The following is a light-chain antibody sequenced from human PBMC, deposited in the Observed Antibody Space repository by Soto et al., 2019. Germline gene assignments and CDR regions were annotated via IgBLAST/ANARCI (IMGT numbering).Light chain of an antibody. CDR1: QSVGSS. V-gene: IGKV3-11*01. CDR3: QQRSSWPT. CDR2: DAS. J-gene: IGKJ4*01. Sequence: EILLTQSPGTLSLSPGEICTLSCRASQSVGSSLAWYQQKPGQAPRLLVYDASNRATGIPARFSGSGSGTDFTLTISSLEPEDFAVYYCQQRSSWPTFGGGTKVDIK.